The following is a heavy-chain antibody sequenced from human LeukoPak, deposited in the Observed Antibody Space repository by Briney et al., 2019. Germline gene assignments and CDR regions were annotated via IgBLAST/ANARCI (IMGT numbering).Heavy chain of an antibody. D-gene: IGHD2-8*02. CDR2: IKQDGSEE. V-gene: IGHV3-7*03. CDR1: GFTFSYYW. J-gene: IGHJ4*02. CDR3: ASKGCTGGNCKHYFDY. Sequence: GGSLRLSCAASGFTFSYYWMSWVRQAPGKGLEWVANIKQDGSEEYYVDSVKGGFTISRDNAKNSLYLQMNSLRAEDTAVYYCASKGCTGGNCKHYFDYWGQGTLVTVSS.